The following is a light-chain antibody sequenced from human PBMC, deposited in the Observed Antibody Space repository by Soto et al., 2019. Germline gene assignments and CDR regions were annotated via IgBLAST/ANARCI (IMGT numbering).Light chain of an antibody. Sequence: QSVLTQPPSASGSPGQSVTISCTGTSSDVGGYNYVSWYQQYPGKAPKLMIYEVSKRPSGVPDRFSGSKSANTASLNVSGLQAEDEADYYCSSYAGSNNFVVFGGGTQLTVL. CDR1: SSDVGGYNY. CDR3: SSYAGSNNFVV. CDR2: EVS. J-gene: IGLJ2*01. V-gene: IGLV2-8*01.